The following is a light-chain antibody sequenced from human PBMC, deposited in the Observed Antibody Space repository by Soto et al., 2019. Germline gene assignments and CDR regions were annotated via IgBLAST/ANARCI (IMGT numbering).Light chain of an antibody. V-gene: IGKV3-20*01. J-gene: IGKJ1*01. CDR1: QSVSGRY. CDR2: GAS. CDR3: QQYGSSGT. Sequence: EIALTQSPGTRSLSPGERATLSCRASQSVSGRYLALYQQKPCQAPGLPIYGASSRATGIPDRFSGSGSGTDFTLTIRIMEPEDFAVDYCQQYGSSGTFGQGTKV.